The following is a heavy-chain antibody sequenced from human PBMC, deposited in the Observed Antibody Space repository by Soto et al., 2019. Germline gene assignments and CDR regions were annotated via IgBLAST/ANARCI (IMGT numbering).Heavy chain of an antibody. CDR1: GFTFSSYG. CDR2: ISYDGSNK. J-gene: IGHJ6*02. D-gene: IGHD5-18*01. Sequence: GGSLRLSCAASGFTFSSYGMHWVRQAPGKGLEWVAVISYDGSNKYYADSVKGRFTISRDNSKNTLYLQMNRLRAEDTAVYYCAKDRGYSYGYYYYGMDVWGQGTTVTVSS. CDR3: AKDRGYSYGYYYYGMDV. V-gene: IGHV3-30*18.